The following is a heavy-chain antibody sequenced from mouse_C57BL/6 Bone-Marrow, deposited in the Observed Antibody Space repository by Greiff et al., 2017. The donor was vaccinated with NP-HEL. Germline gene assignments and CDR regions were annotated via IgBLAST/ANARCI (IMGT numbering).Heavy chain of an antibody. CDR2: IDPSDSYT. V-gene: IGHV1-59*01. Sequence: QVQLQQPGAELVRPGTSVKLSCKASGYTFTSYWMHWVKQRPGQGLEWIGVIDPSDSYTNYNQKFKGKATLTVDTSSSTAYMQLSSLTSEDSAVYYCARGSNYGFAYWGKGTLVTVAA. D-gene: IGHD2-5*01. CDR1: GYTFTSYW. CDR3: ARGSNYGFAY. J-gene: IGHJ3*01.